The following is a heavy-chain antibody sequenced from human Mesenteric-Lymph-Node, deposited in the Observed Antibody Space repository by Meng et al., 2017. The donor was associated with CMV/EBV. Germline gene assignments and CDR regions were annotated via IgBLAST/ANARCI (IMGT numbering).Heavy chain of an antibody. CDR3: AKDLGYYDFWRQYYHYYGMDV. J-gene: IGHJ6*02. Sequence: GESLKISCAASGFTFRKYGMHWVRQSPGKGLEWLSFIHYDGDDKSYADSVKGRFTVSRDNSENTLYLQMNTLRPEDTAVYYCAKDLGYYDFWRQYYHYYGMDVWGQGTTVTVSS. V-gene: IGHV3-30*02. CDR2: IHYDGDDK. CDR1: GFTFRKYG. D-gene: IGHD3-3*01.